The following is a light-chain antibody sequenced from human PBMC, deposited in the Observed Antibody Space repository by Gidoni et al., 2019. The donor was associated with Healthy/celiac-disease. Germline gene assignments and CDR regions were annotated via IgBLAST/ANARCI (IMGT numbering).Light chain of an antibody. Sequence: ELVMTQSPATLSVSPGESATLSCRASQSVSSNLAWYQQKPGQAPRLLIYGASTRATGIPARFSGSGSGTEFTLTISSLQSEDFAVYYCQQYNNWPPLTFXGXTKVEIK. CDR1: QSVSSN. CDR2: GAS. CDR3: QQYNNWPPLT. J-gene: IGKJ4*01. V-gene: IGKV3-15*01.